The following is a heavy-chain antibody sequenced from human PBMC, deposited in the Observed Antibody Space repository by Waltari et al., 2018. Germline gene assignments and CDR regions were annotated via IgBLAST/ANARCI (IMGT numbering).Heavy chain of an antibody. CDR1: GFTFSNYN. D-gene: IGHD1-26*01. CDR3: ARWRWQQSELDY. J-gene: IGHJ4*02. CDR2: IAGGNDI. Sequence: EVQLVESGGGLVKPGESLRLSCAASGFTFSNYNLNWVRQDRWKGLESVSSIAGGNDIKYTDSWKGRCTISRDNAKDSLYLQMNSRRVEDTAVYYCARWRWQQSELDYWGRGTLVTV. V-gene: IGHV3-21*01.